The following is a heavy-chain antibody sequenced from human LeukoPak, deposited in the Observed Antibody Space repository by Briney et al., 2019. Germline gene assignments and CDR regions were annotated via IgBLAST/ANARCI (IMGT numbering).Heavy chain of an antibody. CDR2: RNQDGSRK. J-gene: IGHJ4*02. CDR1: GFTFSSYW. V-gene: IGHV3-7*05. Sequence: PGGSLRLSCAGSGFTFSSYWMTWVRQAPGKGLEWVANRNQDGSRKYYENSVKGRFTISRDNAKDSLYLQMNSLRAEDTAVYYCARVWSTCRAFDYWGQGTLVTVSS. D-gene: IGHD3-3*01. CDR3: ARVWSTCRAFDY.